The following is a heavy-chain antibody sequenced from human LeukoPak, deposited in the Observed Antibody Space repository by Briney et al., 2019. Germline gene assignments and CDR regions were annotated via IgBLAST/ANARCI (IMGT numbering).Heavy chain of an antibody. Sequence: GESLNISCKGSGYCFSSYWIGWVRLLPGKGLGRMGIIYPGDSDTRYSPSFHGQVTISADKSISTAYLQWRSLKASDTAMYYCARQEIYYGSGSYSFDYWGQGTLVTVSS. J-gene: IGHJ4*02. CDR2: IYPGDSDT. CDR3: ARQEIYYGSGSYSFDY. CDR1: GYCFSSYW. V-gene: IGHV5-51*01. D-gene: IGHD3-10*01.